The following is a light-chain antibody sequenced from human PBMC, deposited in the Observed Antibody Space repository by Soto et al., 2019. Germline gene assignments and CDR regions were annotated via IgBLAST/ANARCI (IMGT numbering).Light chain of an antibody. CDR1: ESVGSH. CDR2: GVS. Sequence: DTVMTQSPATLSVSPGETATLSCRASESVGSHLAWYQQKAGQAPRLLIYGVSTRATGIPARFRGSGSETDFTLTISSLQSEDSAIYYCQQYDNWPPWTFGQGTNVEI. V-gene: IGKV3-15*01. J-gene: IGKJ1*01. CDR3: QQYDNWPPWT.